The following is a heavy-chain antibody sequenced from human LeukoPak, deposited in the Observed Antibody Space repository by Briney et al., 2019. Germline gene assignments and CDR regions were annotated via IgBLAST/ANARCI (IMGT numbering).Heavy chain of an antibody. CDR3: ARDLLEPADGSYYYYMDV. CDR2: IYTSGST. J-gene: IGHJ6*03. CDR1: GGSICSYY. V-gene: IGHV4-4*07. Sequence: PSETLSLTCTVSGGSICSYYWSWIRQPAGKGLEWIGRIYTSGSTNYNPSLKSRVTMSVDTSKNQFSLKLSSVTAADTAVYYCARDLLEPADGSYYYYMDVWGKGTTVTVSS. D-gene: IGHD1-1*01.